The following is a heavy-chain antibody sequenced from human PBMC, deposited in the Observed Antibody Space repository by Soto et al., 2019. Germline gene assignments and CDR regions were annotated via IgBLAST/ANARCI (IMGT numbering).Heavy chain of an antibody. V-gene: IGHV1-69*02. D-gene: IGHD2-15*01. CDR2: IIPILGIA. Sequence: QVQLVQSGAEVQKPGSSVKVSCKASGGTFSSYTISWVRQAPGQGLEWMGRIIPILGIANYAQKFQGRVTITADKSTSTAYMELSSLRSEDTAVYYCAITDCSGGSCYLNFDYWGQGTLVTVSS. CDR1: GGTFSSYT. CDR3: AITDCSGGSCYLNFDY. J-gene: IGHJ4*02.